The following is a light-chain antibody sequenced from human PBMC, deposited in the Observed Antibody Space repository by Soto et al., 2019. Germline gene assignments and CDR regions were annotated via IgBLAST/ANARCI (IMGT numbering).Light chain of an antibody. CDR2: GAS. Sequence: EIVLTQSPGTLSLSPGERATLSCRASQSVSSSYLAWYQQKPGQAPRLLIYGASSRATGIPDRFSGSGSGKDFTFTISRLEPEDFAVYSCQQYGSPPWTFGQGTKV. CDR1: QSVSSSY. J-gene: IGKJ1*01. V-gene: IGKV3-20*01. CDR3: QQYGSPPWT.